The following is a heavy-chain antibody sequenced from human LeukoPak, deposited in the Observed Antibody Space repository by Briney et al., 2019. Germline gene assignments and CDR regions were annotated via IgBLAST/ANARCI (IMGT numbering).Heavy chain of an antibody. J-gene: IGHJ4*02. V-gene: IGHV3-53*01. D-gene: IGHD6-19*01. CDR1: GFTVSSNY. CDR2: INSGGST. CDR3: ARHSSGWYYFDY. Sequence: GGSLRLPCAASGFTVSSNYMSWVRQAPGKGLEWVSVINSGGSTYYTDSVKGRFTISRDNSKNTLYLQMNSLRAEDTAVYHCARHSSGWYYFDYWGQGTLVTISS.